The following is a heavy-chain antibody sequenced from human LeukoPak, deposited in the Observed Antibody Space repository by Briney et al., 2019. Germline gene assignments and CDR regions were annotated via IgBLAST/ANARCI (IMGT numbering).Heavy chain of an antibody. V-gene: IGHV3-23*01. CDR2: INANSGTT. J-gene: IGHJ5*01. CDR3: AKPVSGGLAVTADWFHP. Sequence: GGSLRLSCAASGFAFSFYAMSWLRQPPGKGLEWVSTINANSGTTSYAASVRGRFTISRDNSKNTLYLQVNTLRADDTATYYCAKPVSGGLAVTADWFHPWGQGTLVVVSS. CDR1: GFAFSFYA. D-gene: IGHD6-19*01.